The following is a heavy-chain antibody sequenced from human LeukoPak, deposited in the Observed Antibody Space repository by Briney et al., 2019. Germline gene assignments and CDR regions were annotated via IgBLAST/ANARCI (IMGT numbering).Heavy chain of an antibody. Sequence: SETLSLTCEVYGGPFSGYYWSWIRQPPGKGLEWIGEINHSGSTNYNPSLKSRVTISVDTSKNQFSLKLSSVTAADTAVYYCARADSSIADYYFDYWGQGTLVTVSS. J-gene: IGHJ4*02. CDR1: GGPFSGYY. CDR3: ARADSSIADYYFDY. V-gene: IGHV4-34*01. CDR2: INHSGST. D-gene: IGHD6-6*01.